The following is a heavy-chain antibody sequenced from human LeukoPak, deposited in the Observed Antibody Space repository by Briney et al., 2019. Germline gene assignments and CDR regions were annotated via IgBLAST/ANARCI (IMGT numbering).Heavy chain of an antibody. J-gene: IGHJ4*02. CDR2: ICGGGGST. D-gene: IGHD3-10*01. V-gene: IGHV3-23*01. Sequence: GGSLRLSCAACGFTFSSYALSSVRQAPGKELAGVAAICGGGGSTYDADSVKGRFTIARENSKNTLYLQMNSMRAEDTAVYYCAKDASYYYGSGSLFDYWGQGTLVTVSS. CDR1: GFTFSSYA. CDR3: AKDASYYYGSGSLFDY.